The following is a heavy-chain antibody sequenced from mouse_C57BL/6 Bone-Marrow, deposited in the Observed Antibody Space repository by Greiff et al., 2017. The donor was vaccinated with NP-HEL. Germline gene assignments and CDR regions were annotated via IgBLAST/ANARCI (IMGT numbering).Heavy chain of an antibody. CDR2: INPYNGDT. CDR3: ARGGSTMVPFDY. D-gene: IGHD1-1*02. J-gene: IGHJ2*01. V-gene: IGHV1-20*01. CDR1: GYSFTGYF. Sequence: EVQLQESGPELVKPGDSVKISCKASGYSFTGYFMNWVMQSHGKSLEWIGRINPYNGDTFYNQKFKGKATLTVDKSSSTAHMELRSLTSEDSAVYYCARGGSTMVPFDYWGQGTTLTVSS.